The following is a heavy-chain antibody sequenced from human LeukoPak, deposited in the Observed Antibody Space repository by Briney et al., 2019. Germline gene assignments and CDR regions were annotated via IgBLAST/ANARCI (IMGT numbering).Heavy chain of an antibody. CDR2: INSDGSST. D-gene: IGHD5-18*01. J-gene: IGHJ5*02. Sequence: GGSLRLSCAASGFTFSSYSMNWVRQAPGKGLEWVSRINSDGSSTSYADSVKGRFTISRDNAKNTLYLQMNSLRAEDTAVYYCAENSYGSLTWGQGTLVTVSS. V-gene: IGHV3-74*01. CDR1: GFTFSSYS. CDR3: AENSYGSLT.